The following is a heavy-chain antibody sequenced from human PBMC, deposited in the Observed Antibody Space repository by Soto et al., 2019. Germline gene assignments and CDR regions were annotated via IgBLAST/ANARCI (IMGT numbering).Heavy chain of an antibody. CDR3: SRDVVVGAKALNY. CDR2: IKEDGSER. D-gene: IGHD2-15*01. CDR1: GFTFSNYW. Sequence: PGGSLRLSCAASGFTFSNYWMTWIRQAPGKGLEWVANIKEDGSERSYADSVKGRLTISRGNAKNSLYLKMNSLRVEDTAVYFCSRDVVVGAKALNYWGQGALVTVSS. V-gene: IGHV3-7*01. J-gene: IGHJ4*02.